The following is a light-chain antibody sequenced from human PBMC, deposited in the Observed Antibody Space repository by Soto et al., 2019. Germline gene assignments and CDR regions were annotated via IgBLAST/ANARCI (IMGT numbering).Light chain of an antibody. CDR3: HQRNDWPLT. CDR1: QSVTTY. Sequence: EVVLTQSPATLSLSPGERATLSCRASQSVTTYLAWYQQKPGQAPRLLIYDASNRATGVPARFSATESETDFTLTISSLEPEDFAVYYCHQRNDWPLTFGGGTKVDIK. V-gene: IGKV3-11*01. CDR2: DAS. J-gene: IGKJ4*01.